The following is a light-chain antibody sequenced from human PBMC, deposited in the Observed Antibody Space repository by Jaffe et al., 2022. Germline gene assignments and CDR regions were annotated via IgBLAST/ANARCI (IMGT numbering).Light chain of an antibody. CDR1: HSLVYSDGKNY. Sequence: DVVMTQSPLSLPVTLGQPASISCRSSHSLVYSDGKNYLNWFQQRPGQSPRRLIYKVSNRDSGVPDRFSGSGSGTDFTLTISSVEAEDVGVYYCMQGTHWPWTFGQGTKVEIK. V-gene: IGKV2-30*01. J-gene: IGKJ1*01. CDR3: MQGTHWPWT. CDR2: KVS.